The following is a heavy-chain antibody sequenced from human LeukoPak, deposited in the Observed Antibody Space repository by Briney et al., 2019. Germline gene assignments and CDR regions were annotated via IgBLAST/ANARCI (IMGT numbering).Heavy chain of an antibody. Sequence: PSETLSLTCTVSGGSVSGGSYYWSWIRQPPGKGLEWIGYIYYSGSTNYNPSLKSRVTISVDTSKNQFSLKLSSVTAADTAVYYCATYGYSSSWYWFDPWGQGTLVTVSS. J-gene: IGHJ5*02. D-gene: IGHD6-13*01. CDR2: IYYSGST. CDR1: GGSVSGGSYY. CDR3: ATYGYSSSWYWFDP. V-gene: IGHV4-61*01.